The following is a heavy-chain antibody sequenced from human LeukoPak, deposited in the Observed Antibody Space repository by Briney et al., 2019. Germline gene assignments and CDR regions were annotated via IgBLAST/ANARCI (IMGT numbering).Heavy chain of an antibody. CDR3: AREGRSGSYWFDY. J-gene: IGHJ4*02. CDR1: GGSISSYY. V-gene: IGHV4-59*01. Sequence: PSETLSLTCTVSGGSISSYYWSWIRQPPGKGLEWIGYIYYSGSTNYNPSLKSRVTISVDTSKNQFSLKLSSVTAADTAVYYCAREGRSGSYWFDYWGQGTLVTVSS. CDR2: IYYSGST. D-gene: IGHD1-26*01.